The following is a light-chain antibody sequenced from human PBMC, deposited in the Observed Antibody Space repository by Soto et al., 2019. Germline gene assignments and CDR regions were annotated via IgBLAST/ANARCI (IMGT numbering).Light chain of an antibody. V-gene: IGKV3-11*01. CDR1: QSVSSN. Sequence: EVVVSQSPATLSVSPGERATLSCRASQSVSSNLAWYQQKPGQAPRLLIYDASNRATGIPARFSGSGSGTDFTLTISSLEPEDFAVYYCQHRSSWPLTFGGRTKV. CDR3: QHRSSWPLT. CDR2: DAS. J-gene: IGKJ4*01.